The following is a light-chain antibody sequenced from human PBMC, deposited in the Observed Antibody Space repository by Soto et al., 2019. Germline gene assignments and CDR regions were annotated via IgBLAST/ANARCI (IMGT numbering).Light chain of an antibody. V-gene: IGLV2-23*01. CDR3: CSYAGGSTYV. CDR2: EGT. CDR1: SSDVGSYNL. Sequence: QSVLTQPASVSGSPGQSITISCTGTSSDVGSYNLVSWYQHHPGKAPKFMIYEGTKRPSGVSSRFSGSKFGNTASLTISGLQAEDEAYYYCCSYAGGSTYVFGTGTRSPS. J-gene: IGLJ1*01.